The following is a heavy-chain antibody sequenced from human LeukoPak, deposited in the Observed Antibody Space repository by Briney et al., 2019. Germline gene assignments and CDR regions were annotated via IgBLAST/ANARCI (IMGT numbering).Heavy chain of an antibody. Sequence: SETLSLTCTVSGGSISSGSYYWGWIRQPPGKGLEWIGGISHSGTTYYNPSLKSRVTISLDTSKNQFSLKLSSVTAADTAVYYCARDNSVEDTAWWFDPWGQGTLVTVSS. V-gene: IGHV4-39*07. CDR2: ISHSGTT. D-gene: IGHD4-23*01. CDR1: GGSISSGSYY. J-gene: IGHJ5*02. CDR3: ARDNSVEDTAWWFDP.